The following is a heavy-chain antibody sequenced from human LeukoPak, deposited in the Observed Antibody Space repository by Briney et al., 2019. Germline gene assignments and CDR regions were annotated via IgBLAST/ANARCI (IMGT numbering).Heavy chain of an antibody. J-gene: IGHJ4*02. CDR3: ARHRGGIAVAGTLY. V-gene: IGHV4-39*01. CDR1: GGSISSSSYY. CDR2: IYYSGST. Sequence: SETLSLTCTVSGGSISSSSYYWGWIRQPPGKGLEWIGSIYYSGSTYYNPSLKSRVTISVDTSKNQFSLKLSSVTAADTAVYYCARHRGGIAVAGTLYRGQGTLVTVSS. D-gene: IGHD6-19*01.